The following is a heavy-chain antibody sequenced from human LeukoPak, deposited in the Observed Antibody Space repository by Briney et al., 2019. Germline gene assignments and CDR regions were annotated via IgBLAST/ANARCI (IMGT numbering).Heavy chain of an antibody. CDR2: IYYSGST. V-gene: IGHV4-39*07. J-gene: IGHJ4*02. CDR3: ARDLLGDTAMVFGFGY. CDR1: GGSISSSSYY. Sequence: PSETLSLTCTVSGGSISSSSYYWGWIRQPPGKGLEWIGSIYYSGSTYYNPSLKSRVTISVDTSKNQFSLKLSSVTAADTTVYYCARDLLGDTAMVFGFGYWGQGTLVTVSS. D-gene: IGHD5-18*01.